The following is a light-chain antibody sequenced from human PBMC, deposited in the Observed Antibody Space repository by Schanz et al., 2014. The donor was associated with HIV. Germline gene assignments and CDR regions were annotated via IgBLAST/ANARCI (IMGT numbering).Light chain of an antibody. CDR3: QSYDSSLSSWV. CDR1: SSNIGAGYD. CDR2: GNN. J-gene: IGLJ3*02. V-gene: IGLV1-40*01. Sequence: QSVLTQPPSVSGAPGQRVTISCTGSSSNIGAGYDVHWYQQLLGTAPKLLIYGNNNRPSGVPDRFSGSKSGTSASLAITGLQAEDDADYYCQSYDSSLSSWVFGGGTKLTVL.